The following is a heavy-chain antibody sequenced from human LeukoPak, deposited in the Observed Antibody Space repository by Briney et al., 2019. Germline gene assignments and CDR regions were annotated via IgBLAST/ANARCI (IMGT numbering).Heavy chain of an antibody. CDR1: GYTFTGCY. V-gene: IGHV1-2*02. D-gene: IGHD3-10*01. CDR3: ATKRGYYYGSGSYSGRYYFDY. Sequence: KPGASVKVSCKASGYTFTGCYMHWVRQAPGQGLEWMGWINPNSGGTNYAQKFQGRVTMTRDTSISTAYMELSRLRSDDTAVYYCATKRGYYYGSGSYSGRYYFDYWGQGTLVTVSS. J-gene: IGHJ4*02. CDR2: INPNSGGT.